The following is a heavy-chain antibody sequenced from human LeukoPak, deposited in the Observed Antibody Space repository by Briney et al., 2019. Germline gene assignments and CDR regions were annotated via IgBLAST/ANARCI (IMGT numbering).Heavy chain of an antibody. Sequence: NPSETLSLTCTVSGGSISSSNAYWGWIRQPPGKGLEWIGSIYYSKNTYYNPSLKSRVTISADTSKNQFSLTLGSVSATDTAVYYCASPRGFSYGYFDNWGQGTLVTVSS. CDR2: IYYSKNT. J-gene: IGHJ4*02. D-gene: IGHD5-18*01. V-gene: IGHV4-39*01. CDR1: GGSISSSNAY. CDR3: ASPRGFSYGYFDN.